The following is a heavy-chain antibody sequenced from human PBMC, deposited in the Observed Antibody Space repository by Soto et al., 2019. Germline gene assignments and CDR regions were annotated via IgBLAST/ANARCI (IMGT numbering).Heavy chain of an antibody. D-gene: IGHD3-22*01. CDR3: AKDSRHYYDSSGYYGRFDY. J-gene: IGHJ4*02. CDR2: ISGSGDST. CDR1: GFTFSNYA. V-gene: IGHV3-23*01. Sequence: GGSLRLSCAASGFTFSNYAMSWVRQAPGKGLEWVSAISGSGDSTYYADSVKGRFTISRDNSKNTLYLQMNSLRAEDTAVYYCAKDSRHYYDSSGYYGRFDYWGQGTLVTVSS.